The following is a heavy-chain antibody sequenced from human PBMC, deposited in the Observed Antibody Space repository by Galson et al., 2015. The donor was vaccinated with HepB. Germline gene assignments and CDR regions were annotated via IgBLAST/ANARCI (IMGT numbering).Heavy chain of an antibody. CDR3: ARRSSGYYYSPFDP. V-gene: IGHV7-4-1*02. Sequence: SVKASCKASGYTFTSYAMNWVRQAPGQGLEWMGWINTNTGNPTYAQGFTGRFVFSLDTSVSTVYLQISSLKAEDTAVYYCARRSSGYYYSPFDPWGQGTLVTVSS. J-gene: IGHJ5*02. CDR1: GYTFTSYA. D-gene: IGHD3-22*01. CDR2: INTNTGNP.